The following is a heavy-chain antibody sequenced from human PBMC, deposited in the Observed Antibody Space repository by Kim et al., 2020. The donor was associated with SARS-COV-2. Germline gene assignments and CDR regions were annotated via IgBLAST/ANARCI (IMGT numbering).Heavy chain of an antibody. V-gene: IGHV3-30*18. CDR2: ISYDGSNK. D-gene: IGHD5-18*01. J-gene: IGHJ6*02. CDR3: AKDLYRQVDTAMGVPYYYYGMDV. CDR1: GFTFSSYG. Sequence: GGSLRLSCVASGFTFSSYGVHWVRQAPGKGLEWVAVISYDGSNKYYADSVKGRFTISRDTSKNTLYLQMNSLRAEDTAVYYCAKDLYRQVDTAMGVPYYYYGMDVWGQGTTVTVSS.